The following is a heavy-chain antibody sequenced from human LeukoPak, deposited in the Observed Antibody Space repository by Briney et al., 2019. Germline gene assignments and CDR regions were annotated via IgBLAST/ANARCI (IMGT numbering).Heavy chain of an antibody. CDR3: AKGGTGSSWYVRRTNWFDP. CDR1: GFTFSSYT. Sequence: PGGSLRLSCAASGFTFSSYTMSWVRQAPGKGLEWVSAISGSGGSTYYADSVKGRFTISRDNSKNTLYLQMNSLRAEDTAVYYCAKGGTGSSWYVRRTNWFDPWGQGTLVTVSS. J-gene: IGHJ5*02. CDR2: ISGSGGST. V-gene: IGHV3-23*01. D-gene: IGHD6-13*01.